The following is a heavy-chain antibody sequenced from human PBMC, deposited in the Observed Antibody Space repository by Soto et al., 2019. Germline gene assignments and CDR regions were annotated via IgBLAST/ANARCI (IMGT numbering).Heavy chain of an antibody. CDR2: ITGSGRDT. Sequence: GGSLRLSCAAAGFTFRNNVLSWVRQAPGKGLDWVSGITGSGRDTYYADSVKGRFTISRDNSKNMVFLQMNSLRAEDTALYYCAKNGLDNSPSAIDSWGPGTLVTVSS. CDR3: AKNGLDNSPSAIDS. J-gene: IGHJ4*02. CDR1: GFTFRNNV. V-gene: IGHV3-23*01. D-gene: IGHD2-8*01.